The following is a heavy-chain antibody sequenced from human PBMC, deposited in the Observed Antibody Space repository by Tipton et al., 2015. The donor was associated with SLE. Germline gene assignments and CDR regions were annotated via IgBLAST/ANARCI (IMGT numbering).Heavy chain of an antibody. CDR1: GFTFSRYA. CDR3: AKEMGYSSSCSDY. D-gene: IGHD6-13*01. J-gene: IGHJ4*02. V-gene: IGHV3-23*01. CDR2: ISGSGGST. Sequence: SLRLSCAASGFTFSRYAMSWVRQAPGKGLQWVSAISGSGGSTYYADSVKGRFTISRDNSKNTLYLQMNSLRAEDTAVYYCAKEMGYSSSCSDYWGQGTLVTVSS.